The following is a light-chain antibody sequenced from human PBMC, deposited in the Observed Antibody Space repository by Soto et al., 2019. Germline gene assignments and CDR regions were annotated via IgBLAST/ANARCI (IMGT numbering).Light chain of an antibody. V-gene: IGKV3-20*01. Sequence: ASQSVSSNLAWYQQKPGQAPRLLIYGTSSRATGIPDRFSGSGSGTDFTLTISRLEPEDFAVYYCQQYGSSLRTFGQGTKVDIK. CDR1: QSVSSN. J-gene: IGKJ1*01. CDR2: GTS. CDR3: QQYGSSLRT.